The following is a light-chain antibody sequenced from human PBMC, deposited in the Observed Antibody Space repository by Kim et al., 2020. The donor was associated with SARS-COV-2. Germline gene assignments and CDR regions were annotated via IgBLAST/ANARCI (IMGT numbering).Light chain of an antibody. CDR1: KLGDKY. J-gene: IGLJ3*02. Sequence: VSPGKTASINCAGDKLGDKYACWYQQKQGQSPVLVIYQDSKRPSGIPERFSGSNSGNTATLTISGTQAMDEADYYCQAWDSSTGVFGGGTQLTVL. CDR2: QDS. V-gene: IGLV3-1*01. CDR3: QAWDSSTGV.